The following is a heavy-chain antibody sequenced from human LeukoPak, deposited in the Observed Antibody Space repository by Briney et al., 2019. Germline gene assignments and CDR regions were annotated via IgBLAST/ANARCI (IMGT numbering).Heavy chain of an antibody. CDR2: ISAYNGKT. CDR1: GYTFITYG. V-gene: IGHV1-18*04. Sequence: GASVKVSCKASGYTFITYGISWVRQAPGQGLEWMRWISAYNGKTNYAQKLQGRVTMTTDTSTSTAYMELRGLRSDDTAVYYCARFISTYGSGNFGYWGQGTLVTVSS. J-gene: IGHJ4*02. D-gene: IGHD3-10*01. CDR3: ARFISTYGSGNFGY.